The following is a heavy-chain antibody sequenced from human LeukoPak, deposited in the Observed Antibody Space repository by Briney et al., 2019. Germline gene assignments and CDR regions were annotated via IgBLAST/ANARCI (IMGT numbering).Heavy chain of an antibody. V-gene: IGHV4-31*03. J-gene: IGHJ4*02. CDR3: ARDRRELSLYFNY. CDR1: GGSISSGGYY. CDR2: IYYSGST. Sequence: PSETLSLTCIVSGGSISSGGYYWNWLRQHPGKGLEWIGYIYYSGSTYYNPSLKSRVTISVDTSKNQFSLKLSSVTAADTAVYYCARDRRELSLYFNYWGQGTLVTVSS. D-gene: IGHD3-16*02.